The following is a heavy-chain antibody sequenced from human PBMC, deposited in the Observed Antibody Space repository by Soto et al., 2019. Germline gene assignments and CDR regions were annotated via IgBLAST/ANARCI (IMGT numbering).Heavy chain of an antibody. J-gene: IGHJ4*02. CDR1: GGSISSYY. Sequence: PSETLSLTCTVSGGSISSYYWSWIRQPPGKGLEWIGYIYYSGSTNYNPSLKSRVTISVDTSKNQFSLKLSSVTAADTAVYYCARVVVAAHPGYFDYWGQGTLVTVSS. D-gene: IGHD2-15*01. CDR3: ARVVVAAHPGYFDY. V-gene: IGHV4-59*01. CDR2: IYYSGST.